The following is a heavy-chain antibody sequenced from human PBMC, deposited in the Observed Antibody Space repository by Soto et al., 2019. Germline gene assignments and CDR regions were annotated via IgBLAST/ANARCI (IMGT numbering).Heavy chain of an antibody. CDR2: IWYDGSNK. D-gene: IGHD3-3*01. Sequence: GGSLRLSCAASGVTFSSYGMHWVRQAPGKGLEWVAVIWYDGSNKYYADSVKGRFTISRDNSKNTLYLQMNSLRAEDTAVYYCARVGYYDFWSGYLGEIDYWGQGTLVTVSS. CDR1: GVTFSSYG. CDR3: ARVGYYDFWSGYLGEIDY. V-gene: IGHV3-33*01. J-gene: IGHJ4*02.